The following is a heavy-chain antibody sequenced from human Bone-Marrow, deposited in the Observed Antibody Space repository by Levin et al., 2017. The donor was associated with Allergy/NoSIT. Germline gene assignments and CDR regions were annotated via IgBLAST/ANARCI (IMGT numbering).Heavy chain of an antibody. D-gene: IGHD5-12*01. CDR3: VKYKTGYYYDSGNYGDA. Sequence: KASGPTLVKPTQTLTLTCTFSGFSLSNDEVGVGWVRQPPGKALEWLALIYRGDDKLYSPSLQSRLSIIRDTSKNQVVLTLTNMDPVDTATYYCVKYKTGYYYDSGNYGDAWGQGLLVTVSS. J-gene: IGHJ5*02. CDR2: IYRGDDK. V-gene: IGHV2-5*02. CDR1: GFSLSNDEVG.